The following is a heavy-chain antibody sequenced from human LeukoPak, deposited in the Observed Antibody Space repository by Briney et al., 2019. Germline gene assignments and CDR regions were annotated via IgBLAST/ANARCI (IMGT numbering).Heavy chain of an antibody. CDR2: IYHSGST. J-gene: IGHJ4*02. D-gene: IGHD5-18*01. CDR1: GYSISSGYY. CDR3: AGQRGYSYGLHQFDY. V-gene: IGHV4-38-2*02. Sequence: SETLSLTCTVSGYSISSGYYWGWIRQPPGQGLEWIGSIYHSGSTYYNPSLKSRVTISVDTSKNQFSLKLSSVTAADTAVYYCAGQRGYSYGLHQFDYWGQGTLVTVSS.